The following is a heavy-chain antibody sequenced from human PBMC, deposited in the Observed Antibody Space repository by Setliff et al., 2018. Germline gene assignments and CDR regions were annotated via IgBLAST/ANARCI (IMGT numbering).Heavy chain of an antibody. J-gene: IGHJ6*03. V-gene: IGHV1-18*01. CDR2: ISAYIGNT. CDR3: ARDPGWLMGYYYYYYMDV. Sequence: ASVKVSCKASGGTFSSYAISWVRQAPGQGLEWMGWISAYIGNTNYAQKLQGRVTMTTDTSTSTAYMELRSLRSDDTAVYYCARDPGWLMGYYYYYYMDVWGKGTTVTVSS. D-gene: IGHD5-18*01. CDR1: GGTFSSYA.